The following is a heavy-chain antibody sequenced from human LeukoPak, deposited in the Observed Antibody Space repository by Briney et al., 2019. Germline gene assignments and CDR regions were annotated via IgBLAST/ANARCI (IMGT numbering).Heavy chain of an antibody. CDR2: IHNDGST. V-gene: IGHV3-53*01. J-gene: IGHJ4*02. Sequence: PGGSLRLSCAASGFIVSNTYMTWVRQAPGKGLEWVSVIHNDGSTYYADSVKGRFTISRDNSKIMSFLRMNSLRVEDTAVYFCVSLARDYWGQGTLVSVSS. D-gene: IGHD3-3*02. CDR1: GFIVSNTY. CDR3: VSLARDY.